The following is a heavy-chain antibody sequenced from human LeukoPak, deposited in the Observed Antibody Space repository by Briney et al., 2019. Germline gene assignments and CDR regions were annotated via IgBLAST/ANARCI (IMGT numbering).Heavy chain of an antibody. CDR3: AKAFYDSSGFTLDY. CDR2: ISYDGGNK. J-gene: IGHJ4*02. CDR1: GFTFSNYG. V-gene: IGHV3-30*18. D-gene: IGHD3-22*01. Sequence: PGGSLRLSCAASGFTFSNYGMHWVRQAPGKGLEWVAVISYDGGNKYYADSVKGRFTISRDNSKNTLYLQMNSLRDEDTAVYYCAKAFYDSSGFTLDYWGQGTLVTVSS.